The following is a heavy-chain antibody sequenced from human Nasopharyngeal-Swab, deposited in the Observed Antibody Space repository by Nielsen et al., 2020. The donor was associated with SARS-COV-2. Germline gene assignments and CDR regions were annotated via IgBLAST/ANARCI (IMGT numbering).Heavy chain of an antibody. CDR3: ARDRSPIYSSSWYYFDY. CDR2: ISAYNGNT. J-gene: IGHJ4*02. Sequence: ASVKVSCKASGYTFTSYGISWVRQAPGQGLEWMGRISAYNGNTNYAQKLQGRVTVTTDTSTSTAYMELSSLRSEDTAVYYCARDRSPIYSSSWYYFDYWGQGTLVTVSS. CDR1: GYTFTSYG. V-gene: IGHV1-18*01. D-gene: IGHD6-13*01.